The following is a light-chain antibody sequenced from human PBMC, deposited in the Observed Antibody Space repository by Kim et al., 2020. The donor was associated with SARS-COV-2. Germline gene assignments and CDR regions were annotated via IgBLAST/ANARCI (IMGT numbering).Light chain of an antibody. CDR1: RTSTEKNY. J-gene: IGLJ3*02. CDR3: VAWDDRLSGRV. Sequence: GQTVPVSCSGARTSTEKNYGYWCQQLPGRAPKVLIYNNDQRPSGVPDRFSSSKSGTSASLAISGLRSEDEADYYCVAWDDRLSGRVFGGGTQLTVL. CDR2: NND. V-gene: IGLV1-47*01.